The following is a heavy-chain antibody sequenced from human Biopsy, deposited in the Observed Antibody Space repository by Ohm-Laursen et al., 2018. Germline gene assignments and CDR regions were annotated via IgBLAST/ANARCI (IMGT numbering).Heavy chain of an antibody. CDR2: IFNSANT. CDR3: ARGDYFDSNGYFWFDP. D-gene: IGHD3-22*01. J-gene: IGHJ5*02. Sequence: TLSLTCAVSGGSISSGGSYWSWIRQRPGKGLEWIGYIFNSANTYYNPSLKNLITISGDTSKNQFSLKLNSVTAADTAVYYRARGDYFDSNGYFWFDPWGQGTLVTVSS. CDR1: GGSISSGGSY. V-gene: IGHV4-31*01.